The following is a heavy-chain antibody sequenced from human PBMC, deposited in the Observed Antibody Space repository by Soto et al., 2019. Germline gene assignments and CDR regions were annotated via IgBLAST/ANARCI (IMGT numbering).Heavy chain of an antibody. J-gene: IGHJ4*02. CDR3: ARGRQLVRDFDY. V-gene: IGHV4-59*01. CDR2: IYYSGST. CDR1: GGSISSYY. Sequence: SETLSLTCTVSGGSISSYYWSWIRQPPGKGLERIGYIYYSGSTNYNPSLKSRVTISVDTSKNQFSLKLSSVTAADTAVYYCARGRQLVRDFDYWGQGTLVTVSS. D-gene: IGHD6-6*01.